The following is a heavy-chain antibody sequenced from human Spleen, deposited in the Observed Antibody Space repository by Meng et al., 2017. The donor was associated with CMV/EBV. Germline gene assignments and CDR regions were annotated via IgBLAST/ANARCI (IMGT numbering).Heavy chain of an antibody. Sequence: TDYYWSWIRQPPGKGLQWIGEIHQSGGTNNNPSLKSRVTISVDKSKNQVSLKLSSVTAADTAVYYCARGVATFGVVIRKRNNWFDPWGQGTLVTVSS. J-gene: IGHJ5*02. V-gene: IGHV4-34*01. CDR1: TDYY. D-gene: IGHD3-3*01. CDR3: ARGVATFGVVIRKRNNWFDP. CDR2: IHQSGGT.